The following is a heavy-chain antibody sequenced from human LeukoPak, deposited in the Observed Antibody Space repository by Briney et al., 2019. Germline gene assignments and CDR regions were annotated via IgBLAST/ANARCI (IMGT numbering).Heavy chain of an antibody. V-gene: IGHV4-34*01. CDR2: INHSGST. Sequence: SETLSLTCAVYGGSFSGYYWSWIRQPPGKGLEGMGEINHSGSTNYNPSLKSRVTISVDTSKNQFSLKLSSVTAADTAVYYCARGLIVVVPAAMVHYYMDVWGKGTTVTVSS. CDR3: ARGLIVVVPAAMVHYYMDV. CDR1: GGSFSGYY. D-gene: IGHD2-2*01. J-gene: IGHJ6*03.